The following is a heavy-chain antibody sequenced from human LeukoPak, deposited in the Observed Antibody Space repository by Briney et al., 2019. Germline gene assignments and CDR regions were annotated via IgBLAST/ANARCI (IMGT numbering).Heavy chain of an antibody. CDR1: GFTFSSYE. CDR2: ITGSGDTI. J-gene: IGHJ4*02. Sequence: GGSLRLSCSASGFTFSSYEMNWVRQAPGRGLEWISYITGSGDTIYYADSVKGRFTISRDDAGTSLYLQMNSLRADDTAVYYCASLYYYDIRGQGTLVTVSS. D-gene: IGHD3-22*01. V-gene: IGHV3-48*03. CDR3: ASLYYYDI.